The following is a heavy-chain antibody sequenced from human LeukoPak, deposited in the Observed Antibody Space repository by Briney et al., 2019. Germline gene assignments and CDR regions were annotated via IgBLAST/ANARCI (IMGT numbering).Heavy chain of an antibody. Sequence: SVKVSCKASGGTFSRYAISWVRQAPGQGLEWMGGIIPIFGTANYAQKFQGRVTITADESTSTAYMELSSLRSEDTAVYYCALAWLEFGELLYRFDPWGQGTLVTVSS. J-gene: IGHJ5*02. V-gene: IGHV1-69*13. CDR1: GGTFSRYA. CDR3: ALAWLEFGELLYRFDP. CDR2: IIPIFGTA. D-gene: IGHD3-10*01.